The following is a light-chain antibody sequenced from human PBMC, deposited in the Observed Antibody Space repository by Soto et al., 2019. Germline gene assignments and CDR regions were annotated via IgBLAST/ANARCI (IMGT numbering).Light chain of an antibody. V-gene: IGKV3-15*01. CDR1: QSVSIN. Sequence: EIVMTQSPASLSVSPGERATLSCRASQSVSINLAWYQQKPGQAPRLLIYGASTRATDIPDRFSGSGSGTEFTLTISSLQSEDFAVYDCQQYTNWPPIFTFGPGTKVDIK. J-gene: IGKJ3*01. CDR3: QQYTNWPPIFT. CDR2: GAS.